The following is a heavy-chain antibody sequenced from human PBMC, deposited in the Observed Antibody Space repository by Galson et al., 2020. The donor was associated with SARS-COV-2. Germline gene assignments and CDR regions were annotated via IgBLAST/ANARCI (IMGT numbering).Heavy chain of an antibody. CDR2: IYWDDDT. CDR3: AHSHTLRMSNGGLFDP. CDR1: GFSLSPSGVG. D-gene: IGHD3-10*01. J-gene: IGHJ5*02. V-gene: IGHV2-5*02. Sequence: SGPTLVKPTQTLTLTCTFSGFSLSPSGVGVVWIRHPPGNALEWLTLIYWDDDTRYSPSLKSSLTITKDNPKNQVVLTKTNMDPVDTATYYCAHSHTLRMSNGGLFDPWGQGNLVTVSS.